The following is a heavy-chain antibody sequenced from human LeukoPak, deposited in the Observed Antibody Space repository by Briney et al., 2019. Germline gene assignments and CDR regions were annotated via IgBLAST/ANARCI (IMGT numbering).Heavy chain of an antibody. J-gene: IGHJ4*02. CDR1: GFTFSNYA. CDR3: ARDLFPYNILTGYYPLPFDY. V-gene: IGHV3-21*01. D-gene: IGHD3-9*01. Sequence: PGGSLRLSCAASGFTFSNYAMTWVRQAPGKGLEWVSSISSSSSYIYYADSVKGRFTISRDNAKNSLYLQMNSLRAEDTAVYYCARDLFPYNILTGYYPLPFDYWGQGTLVTVSS. CDR2: ISSSSSYI.